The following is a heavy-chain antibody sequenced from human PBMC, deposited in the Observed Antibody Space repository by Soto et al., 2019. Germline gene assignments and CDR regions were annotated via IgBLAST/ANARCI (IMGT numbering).Heavy chain of an antibody. J-gene: IGHJ4*02. CDR3: ARRKYLDY. Sequence: LRLSCTTSGFTFGDYAMSWFRQAPGKGLEWIGYIRSNTYGGTTEYAASVKGRFTISRDDSKRVAHLQMNSLETEDTAVYFCARRKYLDYWGQGTLVTVSS. D-gene: IGHD6-6*01. V-gene: IGHV3-49*03. CDR1: GFTFGDYA. CDR2: IRSNTYGGTT.